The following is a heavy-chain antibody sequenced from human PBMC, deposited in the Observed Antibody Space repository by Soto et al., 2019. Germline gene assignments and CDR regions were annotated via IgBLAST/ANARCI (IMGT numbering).Heavy chain of an antibody. CDR3: ARSILTGYYNPYYFDY. Sequence: SVKVSCKASGGTFSSYTISWVRQAPGQGLEWMGRIIPILGIANYAQKFQGRVTITADKSTSTAYMELSSLRSEDTAVYYCARSILTGYYNPYYFDYWGQGTLVTVSS. D-gene: IGHD3-9*01. CDR1: GGTFSSYT. J-gene: IGHJ4*02. CDR2: IIPILGIA. V-gene: IGHV1-69*02.